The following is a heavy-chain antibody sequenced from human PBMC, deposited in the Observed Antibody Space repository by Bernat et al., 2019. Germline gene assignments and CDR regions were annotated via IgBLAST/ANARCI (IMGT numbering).Heavy chain of an antibody. Sequence: QLQLQEPGPGLVKPSETLSLTCTVPGGPISSSSYYWGWIRQPPGMGLESIGSVYYSGSTYYNPSLKSRVTISVDTSKTEFALKLGAVTGADTAEYYCSRQTDTANFDDWGQGTLVTVSS. CDR2: VYYSGST. CDR3: SRQTDTANFDD. D-gene: IGHD5-18*01. CDR1: GGPISSSSYY. J-gene: IGHJ4*02. V-gene: IGHV4-39*01.